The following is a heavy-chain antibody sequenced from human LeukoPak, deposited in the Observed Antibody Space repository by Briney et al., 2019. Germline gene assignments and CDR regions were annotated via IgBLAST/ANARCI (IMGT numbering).Heavy chain of an antibody. Sequence: SETLSPTCTVSGGSISSYYWSWIRQPPGKGLEWIGYIYYSGSTNYNPSLKSRVTISVDTSKNQFSLRLSSVTAADTAVYYCARGPSSVDLNFDYWGQGTLVTVSS. J-gene: IGHJ4*02. CDR3: ARGPSSVDLNFDY. CDR1: GGSISSYY. V-gene: IGHV4-59*12. CDR2: IYYSGST. D-gene: IGHD3-22*01.